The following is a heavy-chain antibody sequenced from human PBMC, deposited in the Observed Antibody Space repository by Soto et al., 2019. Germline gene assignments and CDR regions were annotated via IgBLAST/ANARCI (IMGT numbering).Heavy chain of an antibody. Sequence: PSETLSLTCAVYGGSFSGYYWSWIRQPPGKGLEWIGEINHSGSTNYNPSLKSRVTISVDTSKNQFSLKLSSVTAADTAVYYCARVFMQKGITMVRGVYIDYWGQGT. J-gene: IGHJ4*02. CDR1: GGSFSGYY. CDR2: INHSGST. D-gene: IGHD3-10*01. CDR3: ARVFMQKGITMVRGVYIDY. V-gene: IGHV4-34*01.